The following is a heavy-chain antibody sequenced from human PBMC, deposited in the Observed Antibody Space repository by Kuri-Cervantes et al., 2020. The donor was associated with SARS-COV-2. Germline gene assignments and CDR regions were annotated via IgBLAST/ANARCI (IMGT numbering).Heavy chain of an antibody. CDR2: IGGSGVRT. D-gene: IGHD3-16*01. CDR1: GFTFSSYA. J-gene: IGHJ1*01. V-gene: IGHV3-23*01. Sequence: GESLKISCAASGFTFSSYAMSWVRQAPGKGLEWVSVIGGSGVRTNYADSVKGRFTISRDNSKNTLYLQMNSLRAEDTAVYYCAKVGGHREYFQNWGQGTLVTVSS. CDR3: AKVGGHREYFQN.